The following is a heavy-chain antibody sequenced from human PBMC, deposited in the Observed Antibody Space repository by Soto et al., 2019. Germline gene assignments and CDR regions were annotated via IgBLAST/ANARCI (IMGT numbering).Heavy chain of an antibody. CDR3: ARDPGYSSGWHSYFDS. J-gene: IGHJ4*02. V-gene: IGHV3-30-3*01. D-gene: IGHD6-19*01. Sequence: QVQLVESGGGVVQPGRSLRLSCAASGFTFSTYAMHWVRQAPGKGLEWVAVISHDGSSKFYADSVKGRFTVSRDNSKNTLYLQMNSLRPEDTAVYYCARDPGYSSGWHSYFDSWGQGTLVTVSS. CDR2: ISHDGSSK. CDR1: GFTFSTYA.